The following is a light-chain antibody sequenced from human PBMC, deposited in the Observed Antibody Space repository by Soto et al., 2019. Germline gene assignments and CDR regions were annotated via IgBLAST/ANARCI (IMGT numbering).Light chain of an antibody. Sequence: SYELTQPPSVSVSPGQTASITCSGDKLGDKYACWYQQKPGQSPVLVIYQDSKRPSGIPERFSGSNSGNTATLTISGTQAMDEAHYYCQAWDSSTHVVFGEGTKVTVL. J-gene: IGLJ2*01. CDR1: KLGDKY. CDR3: QAWDSSTHVV. CDR2: QDS. V-gene: IGLV3-1*01.